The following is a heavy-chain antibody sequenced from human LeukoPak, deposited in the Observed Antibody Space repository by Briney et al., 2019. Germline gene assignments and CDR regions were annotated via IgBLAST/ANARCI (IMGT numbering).Heavy chain of an antibody. J-gene: IGHJ4*02. Sequence: GGSLRLSCAASGFTFDDYAMHWVRQAPGKGLEWVSGISWNSGSIGYADSVKGRFTISRDNAKNSLYLQMNSLRAEDMALYYCAKSGYSGYDSPYFDYWGQGTLVTVSS. D-gene: IGHD5-12*01. CDR1: GFTFDDYA. CDR2: ISWNSGSI. CDR3: AKSGYSGYDSPYFDY. V-gene: IGHV3-9*03.